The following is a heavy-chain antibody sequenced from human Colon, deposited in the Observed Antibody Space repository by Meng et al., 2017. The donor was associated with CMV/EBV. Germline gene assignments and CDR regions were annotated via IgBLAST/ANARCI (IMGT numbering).Heavy chain of an antibody. CDR1: GFTFSTYA. Sequence: GESLKISCRGSGFTFSTYAMSWVRQAPGKGLEWVSSMSGGGGSTYYADSVRGRFTISRDNSENTFYLQLDGLRAEDTATYYCAKDRYYDFWTGYYNAFDYWGQGTLVTVSS. CDR3: AKDRYYDFWTGYYNAFDY. CDR2: MSGGGGST. D-gene: IGHD3-3*01. J-gene: IGHJ4*02. V-gene: IGHV3-23*01.